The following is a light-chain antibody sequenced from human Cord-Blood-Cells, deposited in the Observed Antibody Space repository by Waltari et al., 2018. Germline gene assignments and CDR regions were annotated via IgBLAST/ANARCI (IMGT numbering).Light chain of an antibody. V-gene: IGKV1-33*01. CDR2: DAS. CDR3: QQYDNLPPDT. CDR1: QDISNN. Sequence: DIQMTQSPSSLSASVGDRVTITCQASQDISNNLNWYQQKPGKAPKLLIYDASNLETGVPSRFSGSGSGTDFTFTISSLQPEDIATYYCQQYDNLPPDTFGGGTKVEIK. J-gene: IGKJ4*01.